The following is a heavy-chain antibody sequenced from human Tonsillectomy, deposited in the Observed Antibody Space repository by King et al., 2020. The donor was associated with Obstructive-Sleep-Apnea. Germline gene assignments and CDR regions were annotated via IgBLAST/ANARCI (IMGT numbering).Heavy chain of an antibody. CDR1: GGSIGRGFYY. D-gene: IGHD3-16*01. Sequence: VQLQESGPGLVKPSQTLSLTCTVSGGSIGRGFYYWRWIRQHPGKGLEWIGNIHHSGSTYYNPTLKSRVTISLDTSKNQFSLNVTSVTAADTAVYYCAREAIRLGEPQHWGRGTLVTVSS. CDR2: IHHSGST. CDR3: AREAIRLGEPQH. J-gene: IGHJ4*02. V-gene: IGHV4-31*03.